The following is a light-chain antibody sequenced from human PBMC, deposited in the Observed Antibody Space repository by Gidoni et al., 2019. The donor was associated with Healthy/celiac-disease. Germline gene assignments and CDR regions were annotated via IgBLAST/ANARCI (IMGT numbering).Light chain of an antibody. J-gene: IGKJ1*01. CDR1: QSVSSSY. CDR2: GAS. CDR3: QQYDSSPRT. V-gene: IGKV3-20*01. Sequence: PGPLALSPGARATLSCRASQSVSSSYLAWYQQKPVQAPGLLIYGASSRATGIPDRFSGSGSGTDFTLTISRLEPEDFAVYYCQQYDSSPRTFGQGTKVEIK.